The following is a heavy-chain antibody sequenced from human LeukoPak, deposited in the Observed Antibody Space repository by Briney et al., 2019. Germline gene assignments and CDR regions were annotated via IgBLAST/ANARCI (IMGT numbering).Heavy chain of an antibody. CDR1: GFTFSHNW. CDR2: IRPDGSEE. V-gene: IGHV3-7*01. D-gene: IGHD1-7*01. CDR3: AKLLGTVTTYDY. J-gene: IGHJ4*02. Sequence: GGSLRLSCTASGFTFSHNWMSWVRQAPGKGLEWVASIRPDGSEEYYMDSVKGRFTISRDNAKNSLYLQMNSLRAEDTALYYCAKLLGTVTTYDYWGQGTPVTVSS.